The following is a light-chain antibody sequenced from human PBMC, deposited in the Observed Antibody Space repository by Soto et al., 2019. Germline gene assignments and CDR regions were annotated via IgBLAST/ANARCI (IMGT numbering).Light chain of an antibody. CDR1: QSVSSN. Sequence: EIVMTQSPATLSVSPGERPTLSCRASQSVSSNLAWYQQKPGQPPRLLIYGASTRATGIPDRFSGSGSGTEFTLTISSLQSEDFAVYYCQQYNNWPLTFGGGTKVEIE. V-gene: IGKV3-15*01. J-gene: IGKJ4*01. CDR3: QQYNNWPLT. CDR2: GAS.